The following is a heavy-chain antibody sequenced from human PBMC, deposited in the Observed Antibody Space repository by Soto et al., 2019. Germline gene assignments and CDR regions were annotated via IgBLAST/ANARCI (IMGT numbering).Heavy chain of an antibody. D-gene: IGHD6-13*01. CDR2: IWYDGSNK. J-gene: IGHJ3*02. CDR1: GFTFSSYG. V-gene: IGHV3-33*01. CDR3: AREVHCSSWYLPCAFDI. Sequence: GGSLRLSCAASGFTFSSYGMHWVRQAPGKGLEWVAVIWYDGSNKYYADSVKGRFTISRDNSKNTLYLQMNSLSAEDTAVYYCAREVHCSSWYLPCAFDIWGQGTMVTVSS.